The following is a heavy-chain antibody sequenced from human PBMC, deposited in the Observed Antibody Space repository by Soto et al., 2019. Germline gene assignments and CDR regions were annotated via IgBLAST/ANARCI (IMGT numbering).Heavy chain of an antibody. CDR2: IIPIFGTA. V-gene: IGHV1-69*01. CDR1: GGTFSSYA. CDR3: ARGYSGSYSPFGAFDI. D-gene: IGHD1-26*01. J-gene: IGHJ3*02. Sequence: QVQLVQSGAEVKKPGSSVKVSCKASGGTFSSYAISWVRQAPGQGLEWMGVIIPIFGTANYAQKFQGRVTITADESTSTAYLELSSLRSEDTAVYYCARGYSGSYSPFGAFDIWGQGTMVTVSS.